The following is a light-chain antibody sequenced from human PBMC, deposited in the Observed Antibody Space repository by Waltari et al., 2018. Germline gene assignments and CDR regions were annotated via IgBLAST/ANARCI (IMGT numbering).Light chain of an antibody. V-gene: IGLV2-23*01. CDR1: SSDVGSYNL. J-gene: IGLJ3*02. CDR2: EGS. Sequence: QSALTQPASVSGSPGQSITISCTGTSSDVGSYNLVSWYQQHPGKAPKLMIYEGSKRASGVSNRFSGSKSGNTVSLTISGLQAEDEADYYCCSYAGSSTWVFGGGTKLTVL. CDR3: CSYAGSSTWV.